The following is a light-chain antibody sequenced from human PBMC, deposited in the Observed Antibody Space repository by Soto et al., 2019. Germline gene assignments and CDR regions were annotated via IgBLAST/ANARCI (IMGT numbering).Light chain of an antibody. CDR3: QQSYSLPRT. J-gene: IGKJ1*01. Sequence: DIQLTQSPSSLSASVGDRVTITCRASQSISMSLNWYQQKSGKAPELLIFGSSTLQGGVSSKFSGSGSGTAFTLTINYLQTEDFATYYCQQSYSLPRTFGQGTKVAIK. CDR1: QSISMS. V-gene: IGKV1-39*01. CDR2: GSS.